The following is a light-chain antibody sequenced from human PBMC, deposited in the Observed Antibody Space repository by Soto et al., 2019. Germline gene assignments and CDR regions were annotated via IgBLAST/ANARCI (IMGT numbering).Light chain of an antibody. J-gene: IGLJ3*02. CDR1: NSNIGSNY. CDR3: AAWDDSLSGWV. Sequence: QSVLTQPPSASGTPGQRVTISCSGRNSNIGSNYVYWYQQVPGTAPKLLIYTNNQRLSGVPDRFSGSKSATSASLAIGGLRSEDEADYYCAAWDDSLSGWVFGGGTKLTVL. CDR2: TNN. V-gene: IGLV1-47*01.